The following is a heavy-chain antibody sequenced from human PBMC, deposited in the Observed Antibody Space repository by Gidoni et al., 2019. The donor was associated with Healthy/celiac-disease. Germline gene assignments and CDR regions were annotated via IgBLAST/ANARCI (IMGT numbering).Heavy chain of an antibody. Sequence: SSYGMHWVRQAPGKGLEWVAVISYDGSNKYYADSVKGRFTISRDNSKNTLYLQMTSLRAEDTAVYYCAKDLKGRTRYYYGMDVWGQGTTVTVSS. CDR2: ISYDGSNK. CDR3: AKDLKGRTRYYYGMDV. V-gene: IGHV3-30*18. CDR1: SSYG. J-gene: IGHJ6*02.